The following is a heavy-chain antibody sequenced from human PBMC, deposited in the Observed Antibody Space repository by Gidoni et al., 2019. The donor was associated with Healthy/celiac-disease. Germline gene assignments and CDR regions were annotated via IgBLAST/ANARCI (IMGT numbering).Heavy chain of an antibody. J-gene: IGHJ4*02. CDR1: GGSISSSSYY. CDR2: IYYSGST. Sequence: QLQLQESGPGLVKPSETLSLTCTVSGGSISSSSYYWGWIRQPPGKGLEWIGSIYYSGSTYYNPSLKSRVTISVDTSKNQFSLKLSSVTAADTAVYYCARQVSITIFGQPTGFYYWGQGTLVTVSS. CDR3: ARQVSITIFGQPTGFYY. V-gene: IGHV4-39*01. D-gene: IGHD3-3*01.